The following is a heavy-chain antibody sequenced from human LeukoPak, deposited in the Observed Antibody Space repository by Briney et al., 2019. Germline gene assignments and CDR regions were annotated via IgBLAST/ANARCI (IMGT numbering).Heavy chain of an antibody. CDR1: GFTVSSNY. CDR3: ARGKYSGYDLYPLSFDY. Sequence: GGPLRLSCAASGFTVSSNYMSWVHQAPGKGLEWVSVIYSGGSTYYADSVKGRFTISRDNSKNTLYLQMNSLRAEDTAVYYCARGKYSGYDLYPLSFDYWGQGTLVTVSS. CDR2: IYSGGST. D-gene: IGHD5-12*01. J-gene: IGHJ4*02. V-gene: IGHV3-53*01.